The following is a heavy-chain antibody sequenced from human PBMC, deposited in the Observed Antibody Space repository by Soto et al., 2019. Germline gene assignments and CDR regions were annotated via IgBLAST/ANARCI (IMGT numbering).Heavy chain of an antibody. D-gene: IGHD2-15*01. CDR2: INHSGST. CDR3: ATEYCSGGSCYSVPNV. V-gene: IGHV4-34*01. J-gene: IGHJ4*02. CDR1: GGSFSGYY. Sequence: SETLSLTCAVYGGSFSGYYWSWLRQPPGKGLEWIGEINHSGSTNYNPSLKSRVTISVDTSKNQFSLKLSSVTAADTAVYYCATEYCSGGSCYSVPNVWGQGTLVTVSS.